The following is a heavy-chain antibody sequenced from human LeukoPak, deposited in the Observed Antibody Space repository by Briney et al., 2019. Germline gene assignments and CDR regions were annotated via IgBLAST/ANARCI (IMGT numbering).Heavy chain of an antibody. CDR3: ASEEYSYGYFDY. D-gene: IGHD5-18*01. V-gene: IGHV3-23*01. CDR2: ISGSGAST. CDR1: GFTFSSYA. Sequence: PGGSLRLSCAASGFTFSSYAFSWVRQAPGKGLEWVSTISGSGASTYYADSVKGRFTISRDNSKNTLYLQMNSLRAEDTAVYYCASEEYSYGYFDYWGQGTLVTVSS. J-gene: IGHJ4*02.